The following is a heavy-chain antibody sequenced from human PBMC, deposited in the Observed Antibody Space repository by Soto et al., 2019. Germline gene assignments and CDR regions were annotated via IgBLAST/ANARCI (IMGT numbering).Heavy chain of an antibody. CDR3: ARAMGAINYFDY. CDR1: GGSISSGGYY. D-gene: IGHD1-26*01. J-gene: IGHJ4*02. Sequence: PSETLSLTCTVSGGSISSGGYYWSWIRQHPGKGLEWIGYFYYSGNTHYNPSLNSRLTISGDTSKNQFSLNLSSVTAADTAVYYCARAMGAINYFDYWGQGTLVTVSS. V-gene: IGHV4-31*03. CDR2: FYYSGNT.